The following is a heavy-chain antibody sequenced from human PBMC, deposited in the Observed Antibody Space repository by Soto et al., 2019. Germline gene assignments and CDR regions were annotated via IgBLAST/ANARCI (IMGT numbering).Heavy chain of an antibody. V-gene: IGHV4-59*01. D-gene: IGHD3-22*01. J-gene: IGHJ3*02. Sequence: SETISLTCTAAGGSISSSYWSWIRKHTGKGLEWIGHIYHSGSTNYNPSLKSRVTISVDTSKNQFSLKLSSVTAADTAVYYCARGPYYDSSGYYYPVAFDICGQATMGTGSS. CDR3: ARGPYYDSSGYYYPVAFDI. CDR2: IYHSGST. CDR1: GGSISSSY.